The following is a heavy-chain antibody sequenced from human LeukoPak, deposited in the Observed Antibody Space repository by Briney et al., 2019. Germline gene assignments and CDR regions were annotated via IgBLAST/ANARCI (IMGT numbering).Heavy chain of an antibody. Sequence: GGSLRLSCAASGFTFSNYALSWVRQAPGKGLEWVSSISGSGGKIYYADSVKGRFTISRDNSKNTLYLQMNGLRAEDTAVYYCGQDWAWGAFGHWGQGTLVTVSS. CDR1: GFTFSNYA. D-gene: IGHD4/OR15-4a*01. J-gene: IGHJ4*02. CDR2: ISGSGGKI. V-gene: IGHV3-23*01. CDR3: GQDWAWGAFGH.